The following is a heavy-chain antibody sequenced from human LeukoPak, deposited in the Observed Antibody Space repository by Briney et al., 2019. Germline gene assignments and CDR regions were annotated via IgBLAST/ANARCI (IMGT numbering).Heavy chain of an antibody. CDR1: GYTFTSYD. Sequence: ASVKFSCKASGYTFTSYDFNWVRQATGQRPEWMGWMSPNSGDTGHAQKFQDRVTMTRNTSISTAYMELSSLRSDDTAVYYCARGPPNWGYDYWGPGTLVTVSS. CDR3: ARGPPNWGYDY. V-gene: IGHV1-8*01. D-gene: IGHD7-27*01. CDR2: MSPNSGDT. J-gene: IGHJ4*02.